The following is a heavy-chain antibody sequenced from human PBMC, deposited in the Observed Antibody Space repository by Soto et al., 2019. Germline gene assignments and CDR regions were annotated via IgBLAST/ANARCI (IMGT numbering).Heavy chain of an antibody. CDR2: IKEDGSEK. D-gene: IGHD3-10*02. V-gene: IGHV3-7*01. CDR1: KFTFSNYW. CDR3: AIVHFKYDY. Sequence: GGSLRLSCVASKFTFSNYWMTWVRQAPGKGLEWVANIKEDGSEKYYVDSVKGRFTISRDNAKNSLYLQMNSLRAEDTAVYFCAIVHFKYDYWCLGT. J-gene: IGHJ4*02.